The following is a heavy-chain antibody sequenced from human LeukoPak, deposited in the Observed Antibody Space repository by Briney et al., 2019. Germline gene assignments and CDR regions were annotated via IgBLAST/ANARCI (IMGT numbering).Heavy chain of an antibody. V-gene: IGHV1-18*01. CDR3: ARADNRGSYYPDFDY. Sequence: GSSVKVSCKASGGTFSSYGISWVRQAPGQGLEWMGWISAYNGNTNYAQKLQGRVTMTTDTSTSTAYMELRSLRSDDTAVYYCARADNRGSYYPDFDYWGQGTLVTVSS. D-gene: IGHD1-26*01. CDR1: GGTFSSYG. J-gene: IGHJ4*02. CDR2: ISAYNGNT.